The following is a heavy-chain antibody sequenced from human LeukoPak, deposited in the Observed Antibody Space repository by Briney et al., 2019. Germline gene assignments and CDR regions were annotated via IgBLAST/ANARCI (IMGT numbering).Heavy chain of an antibody. CDR3: ARGVYCSSTSCYSGLGYYYYYIDV. J-gene: IGHJ6*03. Sequence: GASVKVSCKASGYTFTGYYMHWVRQAPGQGLEGMGWINPNSGGTNFAQKFQGRVTMTRDTSISTVYMELSRLKSDDTAVYYCARGVYCSSTSCYSGLGYYYYYIDVRGKGTTVTVSS. D-gene: IGHD2-2*02. CDR2: INPNSGGT. V-gene: IGHV1-2*02. CDR1: GYTFTGYY.